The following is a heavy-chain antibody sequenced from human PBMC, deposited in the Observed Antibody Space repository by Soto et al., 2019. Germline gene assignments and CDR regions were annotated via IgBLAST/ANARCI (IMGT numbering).Heavy chain of an antibody. CDR3: ARPYYDFWSGYSEHNWFAP. V-gene: IGHV4-39*01. CDR1: GGSISSSSYY. D-gene: IGHD3-3*01. Sequence: SETLSLTCTVSGGSISSSSYYWGWIRQPPGKGLEWIGSIYYSGSTYYNPSLKSRVTISVDTSKNQFSLKLSSVTAADTAVYYCARPYYDFWSGYSEHNWFAPWGQGTLVTVSS. J-gene: IGHJ5*02. CDR2: IYYSGST.